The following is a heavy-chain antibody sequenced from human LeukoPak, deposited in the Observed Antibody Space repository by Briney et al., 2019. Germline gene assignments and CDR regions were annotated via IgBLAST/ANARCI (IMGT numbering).Heavy chain of an antibody. CDR3: AAGGLSRYYFDY. Sequence: PGRSLRLSCAASGFTFSSYGMHWVRQAPGKGLEWVAVIWYDGSNKYYADSVKGRFTISRDNSKNTLYLQMNSLRAEDTAVYYCAAGGLSRYYFDYWGQGTLVTVSS. J-gene: IGHJ4*02. CDR1: GFTFSSYG. CDR2: IWYDGSNK. D-gene: IGHD3-16*01. V-gene: IGHV3-33*01.